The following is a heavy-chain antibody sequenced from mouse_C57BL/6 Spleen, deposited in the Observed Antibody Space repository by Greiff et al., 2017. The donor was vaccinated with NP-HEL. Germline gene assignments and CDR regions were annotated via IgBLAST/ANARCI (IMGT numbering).Heavy chain of an antibody. Sequence: QVQLKQPGTELVKPGASVKLSCKASGYTFTSYWMHWVKQRPGQGLEWIGNINPSNGGTNYNEKFKSKATLTVDKSSSTAYMQLSSLTSEDSAVYYCARSDSSGAWFAYWGQGTLVTVSA. CDR3: ARSDSSGAWFAY. J-gene: IGHJ3*01. CDR2: INPSNGGT. V-gene: IGHV1-53*01. CDR1: GYTFTSYW. D-gene: IGHD3-2*02.